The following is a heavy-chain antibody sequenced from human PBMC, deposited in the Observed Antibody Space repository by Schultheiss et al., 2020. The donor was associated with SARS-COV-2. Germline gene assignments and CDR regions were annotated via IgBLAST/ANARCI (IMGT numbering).Heavy chain of an antibody. D-gene: IGHD1-1*01. J-gene: IGHJ6*02. CDR2: IWYDGSHK. V-gene: IGHV3-33*06. Sequence: GGSLRLSCAASGFTFSSFGMHWVRQAPGKGLEWVAVIWYDGSHKYYADSVNGRFTISRDNSKNTLYLQMDSLRAEDTAIYYCAKDLQLSASNRRYYYGMDAWGQGTTVTV. CDR3: AKDLQLSASNRRYYYGMDA. CDR1: GFTFSSFG.